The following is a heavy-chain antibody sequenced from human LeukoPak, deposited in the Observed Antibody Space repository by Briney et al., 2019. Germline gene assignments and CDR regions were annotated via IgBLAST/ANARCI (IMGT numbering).Heavy chain of an antibody. CDR2: ISYDGSNK. D-gene: IGHD3-22*01. CDR1: GFTFSSYA. CDR3: ARGHSRYYYDSSAPFDY. J-gene: IGHJ4*02. Sequence: GRSPRLSCAASGFTFSSYAMHWVRQAPGKGLEWVAVISYDGSNKYYADSVKGRFTISRDNSKNTLYLQMNSLRAEDTAVYYCARGHSRYYYDSSAPFDYWGQGTLVTVSS. V-gene: IGHV3-30-3*01.